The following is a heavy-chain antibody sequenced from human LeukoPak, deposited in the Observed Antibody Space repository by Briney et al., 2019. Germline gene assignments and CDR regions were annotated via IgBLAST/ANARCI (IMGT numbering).Heavy chain of an antibody. D-gene: IGHD6-13*01. CDR1: GYSFTSYW. Sequence: GESLKISCKGSGYSFTSYWIGWVRQMPGKGLEWMGIIYPGDSDTRYSPSFQGQVTISADKSISPASLQWRSLKASATAMSYCARQMSSSSWYPREYYYGMDVWGQGTTVTVSS. J-gene: IGHJ6*02. CDR2: IYPGDSDT. CDR3: ARQMSSSSWYPREYYYGMDV. V-gene: IGHV5-51*01.